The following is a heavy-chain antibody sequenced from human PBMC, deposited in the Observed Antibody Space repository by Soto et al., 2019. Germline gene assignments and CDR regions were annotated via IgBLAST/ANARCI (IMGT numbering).Heavy chain of an antibody. CDR1: GYSFTSYW. Sequence: PGESLKISCKASGYSFTSYWIAWVRQMPGKGLEWMGIIYPSDSETRYSPSLEGQVTISADKSLSTAYLQWSNLKVSDTAIYYCARPGTSGGYWGSYHYWGQGTRVTVSS. D-gene: IGHD3-10*01. J-gene: IGHJ4*02. CDR2: IYPSDSET. CDR3: ARPGTSGGYWGSYHY. V-gene: IGHV5-51*01.